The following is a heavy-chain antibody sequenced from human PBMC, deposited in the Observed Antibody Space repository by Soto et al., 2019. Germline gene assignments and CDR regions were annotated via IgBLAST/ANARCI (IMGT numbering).Heavy chain of an antibody. Sequence: SETLSLTCTVSGGSISSGDYYWSWIRQPPGKGLEWIGYIYYSGSTYYNPSLKSRVTISVDTSKNQFSLELSSVTAADTAVYYCARVDSSGYYFDYWGQGTLVTVSS. J-gene: IGHJ4*02. CDR3: ARVDSSGYYFDY. CDR1: GGSISSGDYY. D-gene: IGHD3-22*01. V-gene: IGHV4-30-4*01. CDR2: IYYSGST.